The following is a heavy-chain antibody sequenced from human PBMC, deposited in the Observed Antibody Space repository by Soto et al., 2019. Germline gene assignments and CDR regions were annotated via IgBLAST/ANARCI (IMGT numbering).Heavy chain of an antibody. Sequence: ASVKVSCKASGGTFSSYAISWVRQAPGQGLEWMGGIIPIFGTANYAQKFQGRVTITADESTSTAYMELSSLRSEDTAVYYCARLVVVGATSGGYYYYGMDVWGQGTTVTVS. CDR2: IIPIFGTA. CDR1: GGTFSSYA. D-gene: IGHD1-26*01. J-gene: IGHJ6*02. V-gene: IGHV1-69*13. CDR3: ARLVVVGATSGGYYYYGMDV.